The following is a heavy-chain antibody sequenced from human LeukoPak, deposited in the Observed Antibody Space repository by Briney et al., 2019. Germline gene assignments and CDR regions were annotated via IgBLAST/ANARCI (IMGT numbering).Heavy chain of an antibody. Sequence: LKPSETLSLTCAVYGGSFSGYYWSWIRQPPGKGLEWIGEINHSGSTNYNPSLKSRVTISVDTSKNQFSLKLSSVTAADTAVYYCARLTVLGRYYGSGNIDCWGQGTLVTVSS. V-gene: IGHV4-34*01. CDR1: GGSFSGYY. CDR2: INHSGST. J-gene: IGHJ4*02. CDR3: ARLTVLGRYYGSGNIDC. D-gene: IGHD3-10*01.